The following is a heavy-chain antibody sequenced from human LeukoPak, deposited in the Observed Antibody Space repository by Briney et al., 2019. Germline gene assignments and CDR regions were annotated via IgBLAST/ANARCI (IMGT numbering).Heavy chain of an antibody. D-gene: IGHD3-22*01. V-gene: IGHV4-38-2*02. CDR3: ARHAQRYYYDSSGYYSTVHYYYMDV. CDR1: GYSISSGYY. J-gene: IGHJ6*03. Sequence: SETLSLTCTVSGYSISSGYYWGWIRQPPGKGLEWIGSIYHSGSTYYNPSLKSRVTISVDTSKNQFSLKLSSVTAADTAVYYCARHAQRYYYDSSGYYSTVHYYYMDVWGKGTTVTISS. CDR2: IYHSGST.